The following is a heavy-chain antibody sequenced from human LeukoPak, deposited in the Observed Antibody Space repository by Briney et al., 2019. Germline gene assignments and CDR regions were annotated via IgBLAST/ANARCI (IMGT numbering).Heavy chain of an antibody. V-gene: IGHV3-23*01. CDR3: AKDGNWARFED. CDR2: ISGGGGST. D-gene: IGHD7-27*01. CDR1: GFTFSDYY. J-gene: IGHJ4*02. Sequence: GGSLRLSCAASGFTFSDYYMSWIRQAPGKGLEWVSGISGGGGSTYYADSVKGRFTISRDNSKNMVWLQINSPTAEDTATYYCAKDGNWARFEDWGQGTLVTVSS.